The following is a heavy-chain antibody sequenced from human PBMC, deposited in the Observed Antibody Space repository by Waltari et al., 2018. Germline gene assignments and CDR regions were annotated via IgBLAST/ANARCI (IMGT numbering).Heavy chain of an antibody. J-gene: IGHJ5*02. CDR1: GRSISSVGSY. D-gene: IGHD3-10*01. Sequence: QVQLQESGPGLVKPSQTLSLTCTVSGRSISSVGSYWRWIRQHPGKGLEWIGYIYYSGSTYYNPSLKSRVTISVDTSKNQFSLKLSSVTAADTAVYYCARSPASRGSGSYYNEGWFDPWGQGTLVTVSS. CDR3: ARSPASRGSGSYYNEGWFDP. CDR2: IYYSGST. V-gene: IGHV4-31*03.